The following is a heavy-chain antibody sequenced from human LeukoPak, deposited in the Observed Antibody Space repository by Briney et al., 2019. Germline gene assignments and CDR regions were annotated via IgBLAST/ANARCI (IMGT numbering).Heavy chain of an antibody. V-gene: IGHV3-11*05. CDR1: GFTFSDYY. CDR2: ISSSSSYT. J-gene: IGHJ4*02. Sequence: KTGGSLRLSCAASGFTFSDYYMSWIRQAPGKGLEWLSYISSSSSYTNYADSVKGRFTISRDNAKNSLYLQMNSLRAEDTAVYYCARGDGYNFFDYWGQGTLVTVSS. CDR3: ARGDGYNFFDY. D-gene: IGHD5-24*01.